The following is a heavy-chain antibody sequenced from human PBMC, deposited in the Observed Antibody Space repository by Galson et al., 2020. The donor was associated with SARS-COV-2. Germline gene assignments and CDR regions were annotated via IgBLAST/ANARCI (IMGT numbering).Heavy chain of an antibody. V-gene: IGHV1-2*04. D-gene: IGHD1-1*01. Sequence: RQDASVKVSCKASGYTFTGYYIHWVRQAPGQGLEWMGWINPNSGGTDYAQKFQGWVTMTRDTSISTAYMELSRLRSDDTAVYYCARDNDHDAFDIWGQGTMVTVSS. CDR2: INPNSGGT. CDR1: GYTFTGYY. CDR3: ARDNDHDAFDI. J-gene: IGHJ3*02.